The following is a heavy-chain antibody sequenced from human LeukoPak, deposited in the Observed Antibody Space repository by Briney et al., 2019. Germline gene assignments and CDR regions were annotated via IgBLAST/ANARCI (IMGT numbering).Heavy chain of an antibody. CDR1: GFTFSSYA. Sequence: GGSLRLSCAASGFTFSSYAMSWVRHAPGKGLEWVSGAGGSDGSTFYSDSVKGRFTISRDNSKNKVYLQMNSLRAEDTALYYCAKRGPYSSSWWAFDYWGQGTLVTVSS. CDR2: AGGSDGST. J-gene: IGHJ4*02. D-gene: IGHD6-13*01. V-gene: IGHV3-23*01. CDR3: AKRGPYSSSWWAFDY.